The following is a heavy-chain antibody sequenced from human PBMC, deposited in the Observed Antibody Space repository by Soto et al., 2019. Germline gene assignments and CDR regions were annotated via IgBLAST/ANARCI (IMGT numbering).Heavy chain of an antibody. CDR3: ARHGGTPDLYFDY. CDR1: GFIFGAHA. D-gene: IGHD3-16*01. J-gene: IGHJ4*02. V-gene: IGHV3-20*04. CDR2: INWIGGST. Sequence: GGSLRLSCAASGFIFGAHAMSWVRQAPGKGLEWVSAINWIGGSTNYADSMKGRFPISRDNAKNSLYLHMSSLRAEDTALYYCARHGGTPDLYFDYWGQGT.